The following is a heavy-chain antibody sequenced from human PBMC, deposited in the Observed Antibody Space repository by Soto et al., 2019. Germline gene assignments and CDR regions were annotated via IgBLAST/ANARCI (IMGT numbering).Heavy chain of an antibody. J-gene: IGHJ4*02. D-gene: IGHD3-10*01. Sequence: QVQLVESGGGVVQPGRSLRLSCAASGFTFSSYGMHWVRQAPGKGLEWVAVIWYDGSNKYYADSVKGRLTISRDNSKNXXYMQMNSLRAEDTAVYYCARGCYYGAGSYYPPFDDWGQGTLVTVSS. CDR1: GFTFSSYG. CDR3: ARGCYYGAGSYYPPFDD. CDR2: IWYDGSNK. V-gene: IGHV3-33*01.